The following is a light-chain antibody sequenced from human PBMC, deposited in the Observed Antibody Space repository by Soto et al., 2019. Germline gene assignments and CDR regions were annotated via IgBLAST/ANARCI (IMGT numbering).Light chain of an antibody. V-gene: IGKV1-5*01. CDR2: DVS. Sequence: DIQMTQSPSNMFASVGDRVTITCRASQSVSSWLAWYQQKPGKAPKLLIYDVSSLESGVPSRFSGSGSGTEFTLTIRSLQPDDFATYYCQQYNPYSRTFGQGTKLEIK. J-gene: IGKJ2*01. CDR3: QQYNPYSRT. CDR1: QSVSSW.